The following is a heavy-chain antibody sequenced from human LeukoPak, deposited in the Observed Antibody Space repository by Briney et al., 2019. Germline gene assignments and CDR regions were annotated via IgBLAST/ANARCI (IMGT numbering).Heavy chain of an antibody. V-gene: IGHV1-69*05. CDR2: IIPIFGTA. D-gene: IGHD3-3*01. CDR1: GRTFSSYA. Sequence: SVKVSCKASGRTFSSYAISRVRQAPGQGLEWMGGIIPIFGTANYAQKFQGRVKITTHESTSTAHLELSSLRSEDTAVYYCARVFWSGHYNYNWCDPWGQGTLVTVSS. CDR3: ARVFWSGHYNYNWCDP. J-gene: IGHJ5*02.